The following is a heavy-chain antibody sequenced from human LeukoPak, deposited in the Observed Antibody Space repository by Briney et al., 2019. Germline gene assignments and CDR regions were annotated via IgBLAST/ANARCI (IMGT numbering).Heavy chain of an antibody. D-gene: IGHD6-13*01. Sequence: ASVKVSCKASGGTFSSYAISWVRQPPGQGLEWMGGMIHIFGSANYAHKLQARLTITADKSTSTAYMELSSLRSEETAVYYCARGRGIAAAPFDYWGQGTLVTVSS. CDR2: MIHIFGSA. CDR1: GGTFSSYA. CDR3: ARGRGIAAAPFDY. J-gene: IGHJ4*02. V-gene: IGHV1-69*06.